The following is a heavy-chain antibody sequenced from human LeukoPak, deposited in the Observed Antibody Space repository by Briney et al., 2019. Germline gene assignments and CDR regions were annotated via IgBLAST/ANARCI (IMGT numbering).Heavy chain of an antibody. CDR2: IKQDGSEK. D-gene: IGHD2-21*01. CDR3: ARDGYSAVKSDY. J-gene: IGHJ4*02. Sequence: GGSLRLSCAASGFTFSSYSMNWVRQAPGKGLEWVANIKQDGSEKYYVDSVKGRFTISRDNAKNSLYLQMNSLRAEDTAVYYCARDGYSAVKSDYWGQGTLVTVSS. CDR1: GFTFSSYS. V-gene: IGHV3-7*01.